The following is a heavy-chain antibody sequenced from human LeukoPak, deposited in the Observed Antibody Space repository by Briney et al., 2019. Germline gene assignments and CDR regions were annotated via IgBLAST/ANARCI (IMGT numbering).Heavy chain of an antibody. Sequence: GASVNVSCKASGGTFSSYAISWVRQAPGQGLEWMGWISAYNGNTNYAQKLQGRVTMTTDTSTSTAYMELRSLRSDDTAVYYCARVAAAGTVTTKFDYWGQGTLVTVSS. CDR3: ARVAAAGTVTTKFDY. J-gene: IGHJ4*02. CDR2: ISAYNGNT. D-gene: IGHD6-13*01. V-gene: IGHV1-18*01. CDR1: GGTFSSYA.